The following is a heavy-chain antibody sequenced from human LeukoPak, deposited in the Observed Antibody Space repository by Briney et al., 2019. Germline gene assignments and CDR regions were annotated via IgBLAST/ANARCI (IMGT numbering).Heavy chain of an antibody. D-gene: IGHD2-21*02. Sequence: PGGSLRLSCAASGYSVRHYVMHLVRQARGKGREWVAVIGRDGGQKYYADSVKGRLTISRDNFKNKLCVKMNGVRGENTAVYYCATAVRGAGDFQRQTAAAFDTWGQGTMVTVSS. V-gene: IGHV3-33*01. J-gene: IGHJ3*02. CDR2: IGRDGGQK. CDR3: ATAVRGAGDFQRQTAAAFDT. CDR1: GYSVRHYV.